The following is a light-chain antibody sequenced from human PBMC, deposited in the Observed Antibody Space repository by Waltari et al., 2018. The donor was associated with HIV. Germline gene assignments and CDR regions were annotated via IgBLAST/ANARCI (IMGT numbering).Light chain of an antibody. CDR2: GAS. CDR3: QQYSDWPLLT. V-gene: IGKV3-15*01. J-gene: IGKJ1*01. CDR1: QNIGSK. Sequence: EVVLTQSPDTLSVSPGERATLSCRASQNIGSKLAWYQQKLGQSPSLLIYGASTRATGVPVRFGGSWSGTEFSLTISSLQSEDFAVYYCQQYSDWPLLTFGQGTKLDIK.